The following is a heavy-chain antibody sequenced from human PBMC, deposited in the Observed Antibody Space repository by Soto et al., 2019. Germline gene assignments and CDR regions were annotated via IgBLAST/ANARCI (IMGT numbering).Heavy chain of an antibody. Sequence: GSLRLSCAASGFTFSSYSMNWVRQAPGKGLEWVSSISSSSSYIYYADSVKGRFTISRDNAKNSLYLQMNSLRAEDTAVYYCARAGAGSSPYFDYWGQGTLVPGSS. J-gene: IGHJ4*02. CDR1: GFTFSSYS. CDR2: ISSSSSYI. CDR3: ARAGAGSSPYFDY. V-gene: IGHV3-21*01. D-gene: IGHD6-13*01.